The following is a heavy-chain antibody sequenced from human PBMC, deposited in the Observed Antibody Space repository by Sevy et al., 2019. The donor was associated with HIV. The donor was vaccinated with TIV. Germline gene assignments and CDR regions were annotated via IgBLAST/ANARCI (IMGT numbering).Heavy chain of an antibody. V-gene: IGHV3-23*01. CDR1: GFTFTTYA. J-gene: IGHJ4*02. CDR3: VKERSVRSGWAGNFDY. Sequence: GGSLRLSCAASGFTFTTYAMTWVRQGPRKGREWVSSITGSGGASYYADSVKGRFTTSRDSSRNIVTMQRNGLRVEDTAVYSCVKERSVRSGWAGNFDYWGQGAMVTVSS. CDR2: ITGSGGAS. D-gene: IGHD6-25*01.